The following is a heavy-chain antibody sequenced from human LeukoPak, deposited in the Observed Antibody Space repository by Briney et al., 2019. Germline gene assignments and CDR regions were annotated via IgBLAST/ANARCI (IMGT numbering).Heavy chain of an antibody. Sequence: PGGSLRLSCAPSGFTFSSYSMNWVRQAPGKGLEWVSSISSSSSYIYYADSVKGRFTISRDNAKNSLYLQMNSLRAEDTAVYYCAREISGGYSYGRDAFDIWGQGTMVTVSS. CDR3: AREISGGYSYGRDAFDI. V-gene: IGHV3-21*01. J-gene: IGHJ3*02. CDR2: ISSSSSYI. CDR1: GFTFSSYS. D-gene: IGHD5-18*01.